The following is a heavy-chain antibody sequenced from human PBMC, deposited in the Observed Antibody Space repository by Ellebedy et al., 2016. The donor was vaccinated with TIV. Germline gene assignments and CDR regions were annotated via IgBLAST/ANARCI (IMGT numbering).Heavy chain of an antibody. D-gene: IGHD2-2*01. CDR1: GDSISTSSHY. J-gene: IGHJ4*02. V-gene: IGHV4-39*01. Sequence: MPSETLSLTCTVSGDSISTSSHYWGWIRQPPGKGLEWIGPISNRGNTFYNPSLQSRVTISVATSKNQFSLEVTSVTAADTAVYYCGRLGDCIRTSCYDIDYWGQGTLVTVSS. CDR3: GRLGDCIRTSCYDIDY. CDR2: ISNRGNT.